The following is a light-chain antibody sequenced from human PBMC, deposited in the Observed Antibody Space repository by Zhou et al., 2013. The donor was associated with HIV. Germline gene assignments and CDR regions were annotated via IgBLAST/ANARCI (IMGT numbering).Light chain of an antibody. J-gene: IGKJ3*01. Sequence: DIQMTQSPSTLSASVGDRVTITCRASQSISSWLAWYQQKPGKVPKLLIYAASTLQSGVPSRFSGSGSGTDFTLTISSLQPEDVATYYCQKYNSAPHTFGPGTKVDIK. CDR2: AAS. CDR3: QKYNSAPHT. V-gene: IGKV1-27*01. CDR1: QSISSW.